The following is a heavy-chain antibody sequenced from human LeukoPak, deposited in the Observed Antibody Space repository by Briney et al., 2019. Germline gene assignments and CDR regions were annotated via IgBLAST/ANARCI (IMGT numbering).Heavy chain of an antibody. J-gene: IGHJ4*02. V-gene: IGHV3-48*03. Sequence: GGSLRLSCAASGFTVSSYEMNWVRQAPGKWLEWVSYISSRGSTIYYADSVKGRFTISRANSKNTLYLQMKSLRAEDTAVYYCAKDVNGEYSSSSVYWGQGTLVTVSS. CDR2: ISSRGSTI. CDR3: AKDVNGEYSSSSVY. CDR1: GFTVSSYE. D-gene: IGHD6-6*01.